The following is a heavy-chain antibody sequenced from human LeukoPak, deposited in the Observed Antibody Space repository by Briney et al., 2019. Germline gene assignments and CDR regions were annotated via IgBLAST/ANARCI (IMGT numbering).Heavy chain of an antibody. J-gene: IGHJ3*02. D-gene: IGHD4-17*01. Sequence: PGGSLRLSCAASGFTVSSNYMSWVRQAPGKGLEWVSVIYSGGSTYYTDSVKGRFTISRDNSKNTLYLQMNSLRAEDTAVYYCARWAATTLQDAFDIWGQGTMVTVSS. CDR1: GFTVSSNY. CDR3: ARWAATTLQDAFDI. CDR2: IYSGGST. V-gene: IGHV3-66*01.